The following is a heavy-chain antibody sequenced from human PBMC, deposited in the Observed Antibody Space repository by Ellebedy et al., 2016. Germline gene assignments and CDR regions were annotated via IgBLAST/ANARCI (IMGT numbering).Heavy chain of an antibody. CDR1: GFTFSSYG. D-gene: IGHD6-13*01. J-gene: IGHJ2*01. V-gene: IGHV3-30*03. Sequence: GGSLRLSCAASGFTFSSYGMHWVRQAPGKGLEWVAVISYDGSNKYYADSVKGRFTISRDNSKNTLYLQMNSLRDEDTAVFYCARSAAPANWYFDLWGSGTMVTVSS. CDR3: ARSAAPANWYFDL. CDR2: ISYDGSNK.